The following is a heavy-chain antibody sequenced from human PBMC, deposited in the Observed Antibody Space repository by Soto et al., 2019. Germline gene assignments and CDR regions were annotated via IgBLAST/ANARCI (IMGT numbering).Heavy chain of an antibody. CDR1: GFTFSTGW. Sequence: LRLPCPSSGFTFSTGWLSWVRQAPGKGREWGGRSKTRDDGGASNYAPTVKGRVIISRDKSKNTLYLQLNNLNPEDTAVYYCATYIVAAAAVFDHWGQGTLVTVSS. J-gene: IGHJ5*02. V-gene: IGHV3-15*01. CDR2: SKTRDDGGAS. CDR3: ATYIVAAAAVFDH. D-gene: IGHD6-25*01.